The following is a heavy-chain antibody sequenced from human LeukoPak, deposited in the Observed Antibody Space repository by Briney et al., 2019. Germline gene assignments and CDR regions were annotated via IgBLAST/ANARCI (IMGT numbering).Heavy chain of an antibody. CDR2: ISNNGGYT. V-gene: IGHV3-23*01. CDR3: ARDSQLFYNTKWYFNY. Sequence: PGGSLRLSCAASGFTFSSSAMSWVRQAPGKGLEWVSAISNNGGYTYYADSVQGRFTISRDNSKNTLYLQMSSLRAEDTAVYYCARDSQLFYNTKWYFNYWGQGTPVTVSS. CDR1: GFTFSSSA. D-gene: IGHD2-8*01. J-gene: IGHJ4*02.